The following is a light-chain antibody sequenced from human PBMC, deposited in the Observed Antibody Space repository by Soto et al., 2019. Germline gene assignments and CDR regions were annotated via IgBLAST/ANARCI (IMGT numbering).Light chain of an antibody. J-gene: IGKJ1*01. Sequence: PGKAPKLLIYAASSLRSGVPSRFSGRGSGTDFTLTINSLQPEDFATYYCQQSSTTPWTFGRGTRVEIK. CDR2: AAS. CDR3: QQSSTTPWT. V-gene: IGKV1-39*01.